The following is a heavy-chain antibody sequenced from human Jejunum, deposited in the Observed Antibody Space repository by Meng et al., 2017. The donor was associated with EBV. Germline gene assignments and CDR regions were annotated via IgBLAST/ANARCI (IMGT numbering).Heavy chain of an antibody. Sequence: EVQLVESGGGLVQPGGSLRLSCVASGLTFSDHFMDWGRRAPGKGVEWFAPIRNSGYSYTKEYAPSVKGRFTISRNDSKNSLYLQKNSLESEDTAKYYCTDITTTRGGDYWGQGTLVTVSS. D-gene: IGHD1-1*01. J-gene: IGHJ4*02. CDR1: GLTFSDHF. CDR3: TDITTTRGGDY. V-gene: IGHV3-72*01. CDR2: IRNSGYSYTK.